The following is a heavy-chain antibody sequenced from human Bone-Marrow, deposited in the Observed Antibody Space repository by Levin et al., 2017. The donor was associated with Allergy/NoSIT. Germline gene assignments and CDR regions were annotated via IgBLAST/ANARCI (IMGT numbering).Heavy chain of an antibody. Sequence: ASVKVSCKASGYTFTTYYMHWVRQAPGQGLEWMGIINPSSGATTYPPKFQGRITMTGDTSTDTVFMELSSLRSEDTALYFCARDSRSTTLGDSWGQGTLVTVSS. J-gene: IGHJ5*02. V-gene: IGHV1-46*01. CDR1: GYTFTTYY. CDR2: INPSSGAT. CDR3: ARDSRSTTLGDS. D-gene: IGHD1-26*01.